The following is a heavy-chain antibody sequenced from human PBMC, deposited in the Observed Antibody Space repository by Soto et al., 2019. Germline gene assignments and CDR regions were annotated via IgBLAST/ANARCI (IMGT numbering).Heavy chain of an antibody. J-gene: IGHJ6*02. CDR3: AWGVVVAATDYYGMDV. Sequence: GASVKVSCKASGGTFSSYAISWVRQAPGQGLEWMGGIIPIFGTANYAQKFQGRVTITADESTSTAYMELSSLRSEDTAVYYGAWGVVVAATDYYGMDVWGQGTTVTVS. V-gene: IGHV1-69*13. CDR2: IIPIFGTA. CDR1: GGTFSSYA. D-gene: IGHD2-15*01.